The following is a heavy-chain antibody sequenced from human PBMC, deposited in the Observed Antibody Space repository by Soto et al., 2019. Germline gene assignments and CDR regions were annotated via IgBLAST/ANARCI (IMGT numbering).Heavy chain of an antibody. CDR2: INHSGST. D-gene: IGHD3-10*01. J-gene: IGHJ4*02. V-gene: IGHV4-34*01. Sequence: SETLSLTCAVYGGSFSGYYWSWIRQPPGKGLEWIGEINHSGSTNYNPSLKSRVTISVDTSKNQFSLKLSSVTAADTAVYYCARGFGEFDYWGQGTLVTAPQ. CDR1: GGSFSGYY. CDR3: ARGFGEFDY.